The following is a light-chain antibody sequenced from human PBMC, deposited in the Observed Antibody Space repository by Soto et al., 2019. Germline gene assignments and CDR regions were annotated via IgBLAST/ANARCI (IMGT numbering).Light chain of an antibody. CDR3: QQYGSAPLP. J-gene: IGKJ4*01. Sequence: EIVLTQSPGTLSLSVGERVTLSCRASQSVSSYLAWYQQTPGQAPRLLIYDTSNRATGTPDRFSGSGSVTDFTLTISRLEPEDFTVYYCQQYGSAPLPFGGGTTVEIK. V-gene: IGKV3-20*01. CDR1: QSVSSY. CDR2: DTS.